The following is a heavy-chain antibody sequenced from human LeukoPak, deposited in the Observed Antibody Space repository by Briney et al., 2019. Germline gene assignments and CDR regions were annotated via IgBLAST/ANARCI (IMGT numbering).Heavy chain of an antibody. V-gene: IGHV1-69*01. CDR1: GGTFTTYT. D-gene: IGHD3-16*01. CDR2: IIPVFETP. CDR3: ARDRKRFGELPLGGPAFQH. J-gene: IGHJ1*01. Sequence: SVKVSCKASGGTFTTYTINWVRQAPGQGLEWMGGIIPVFETPNYAQNFQGRLTISADESTSTVHMELTSPRSQDTAVYYCARDRKRFGELPLGGPAFQHWGQGTLVTVSS.